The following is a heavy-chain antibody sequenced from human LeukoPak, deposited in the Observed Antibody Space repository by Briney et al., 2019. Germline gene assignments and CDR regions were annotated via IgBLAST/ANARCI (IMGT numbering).Heavy chain of an antibody. CDR1: GGSISSGGYS. V-gene: IGHV4-30-2*01. Sequence: PSETLSLTCAVSGGSISSGGYSWSWIRQPPGKGLEWNGYIYHSGSTYYNPSLKSRVTISVDRSKNQFSLKLSSVTAADTAVYYCAREDDSSASKDYWGQGTLVTVSS. D-gene: IGHD3-22*01. J-gene: IGHJ4*02. CDR2: IYHSGST. CDR3: AREDDSSASKDY.